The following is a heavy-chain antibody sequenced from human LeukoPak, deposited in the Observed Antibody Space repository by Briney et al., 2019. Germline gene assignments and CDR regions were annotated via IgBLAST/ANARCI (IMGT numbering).Heavy chain of an antibody. D-gene: IGHD1-26*01. V-gene: IGHV3-74*01. J-gene: IGHJ4*02. Sequence: GGSLRLSCAASGFTFSSYWMHWVRQAPGKGLVWVSRTNSDGSTTNYADSVKGRFTISRDNAKNTLYLQMNSLRAEDTAVYYCARRSSGSPPYYFDYWGQGTLVTVSS. CDR3: ARRSSGSPPYYFDY. CDR2: TNSDGSTT. CDR1: GFTFSSYW.